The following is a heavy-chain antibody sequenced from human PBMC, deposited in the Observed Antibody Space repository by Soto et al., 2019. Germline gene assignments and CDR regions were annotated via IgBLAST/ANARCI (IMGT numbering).Heavy chain of an antibody. V-gene: IGHV3-30*02. J-gene: IGHJ3*02. Sequence: GGSLRLSCAASGFTFNNFVMHWVRQAPGKGLEWVAVIWYDGSNKYFADSVKGRFTISRDNSKNTLYLQMNSLRAEDTAVYYCAKHGRTLVATGRLSDAFXIWGQGTMVXVSS. CDR3: AKHGRTLVATGRLSDAFXI. CDR1: GFTFNNFV. D-gene: IGHD5-12*01. CDR2: IWYDGSNK.